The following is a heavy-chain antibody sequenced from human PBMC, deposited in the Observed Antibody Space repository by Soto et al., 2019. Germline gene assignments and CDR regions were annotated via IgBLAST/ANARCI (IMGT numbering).Heavy chain of an antibody. CDR2: IIPIFGTA. V-gene: IGHV1-69*13. Sequence: ASVKVSCKASGGTFSSYAISWVRQAPGQGLEWMGGIIPIFGTANYAQKFQGRVTITADESTSTAYMELSSLRSEDTAVYYCARTGRIAAAGDASYYFDYWGQGTLVTVSS. CDR1: GGTFSSYA. J-gene: IGHJ4*02. CDR3: ARTGRIAAAGDASYYFDY. D-gene: IGHD6-13*01.